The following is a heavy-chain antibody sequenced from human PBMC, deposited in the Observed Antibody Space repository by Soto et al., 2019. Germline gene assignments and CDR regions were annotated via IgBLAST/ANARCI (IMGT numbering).Heavy chain of an antibody. J-gene: IGHJ4*02. CDR3: AKVLGYCSSTSCSKYYFDY. V-gene: IGHV3-23*01. CDR1: GFTFSSYA. CDR2: ISGSGGST. D-gene: IGHD2-2*01. Sequence: PGGSLRLSCAASGFTFSSYAMSWVRQAPGKGLEWVSAISGSGGSTYYADSVKGRFTISRDNSKNTLYLQMNSLRAEDTAVYYCAKVLGYCSSTSCSKYYFDYWGQGNLDTVSS.